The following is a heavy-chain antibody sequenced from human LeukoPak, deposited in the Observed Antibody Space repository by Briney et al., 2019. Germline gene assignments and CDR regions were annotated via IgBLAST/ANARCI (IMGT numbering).Heavy chain of an antibody. V-gene: IGHV1-2*02. CDR3: TRDSGMEDFDH. CDR1: GYTFSNFG. Sequence: ASVRVSCKTSGYTFSNFGINWVRQAPGQGLEWMGRINPNSGDTMYAQKFEDRVTMTRDTSISTAYMELSSLRSDDTAVYYCTRDSGMEDFDHGGQGTLVTVSS. D-gene: IGHD3-10*01. CDR2: INPNSGDT. J-gene: IGHJ4*02.